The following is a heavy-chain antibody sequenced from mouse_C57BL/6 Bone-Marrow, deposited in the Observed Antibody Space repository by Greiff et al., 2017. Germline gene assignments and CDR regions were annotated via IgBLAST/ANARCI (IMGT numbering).Heavy chain of an antibody. Sequence: EVQLQQSGPELVKPGASVKIPCKASGYTFTDYNMDWVKQSHGKSLEWIGDINPNNGVTIYNQKFKGKATLPVDTSSSTAYMELRRLTSEDTAVYYCARKGGLHYGSSYYFDYWGQGTTLTVSS. D-gene: IGHD1-1*01. J-gene: IGHJ2*01. V-gene: IGHV1-18*01. CDR1: GYTFTDYN. CDR2: INPNNGVT. CDR3: ARKGGLHYGSSYYFDY.